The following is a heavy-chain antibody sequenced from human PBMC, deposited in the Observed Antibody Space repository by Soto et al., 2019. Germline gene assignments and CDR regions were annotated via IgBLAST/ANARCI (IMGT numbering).Heavy chain of an antibody. CDR3: ATGFSHYGDEGGD. CDR2: MNPNSGNT. CDR1: GYTFTGYY. D-gene: IGHD4-17*01. Sequence: SVKVSCKASGYTFTGYYMHWVRQAPGQGLEWMGWMNPNSGNTGYAQKFQGRVIMTRNTSISTAYMELSSLRSEDTAVYYCATGFSHYGDEGGDGGQGILVTVSS. J-gene: IGHJ4*02. V-gene: IGHV1-8*02.